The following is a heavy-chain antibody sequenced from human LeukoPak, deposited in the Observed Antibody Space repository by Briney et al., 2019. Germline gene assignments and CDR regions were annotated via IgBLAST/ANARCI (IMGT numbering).Heavy chain of an antibody. V-gene: IGHV1-69*04. CDR1: GGTFSSYA. Sequence: SVKVSCKASGGTFSSYAISWVRQAPGQGLEWMGRIIPILGIANYAQKFQGRVTITADKSTSTVYMELSSLRSEDTAVYYCARDAGIYGAYNNFDYWGQGTLVTVSS. D-gene: IGHD4-17*01. CDR3: ARDAGIYGAYNNFDY. CDR2: IIPILGIA. J-gene: IGHJ4*02.